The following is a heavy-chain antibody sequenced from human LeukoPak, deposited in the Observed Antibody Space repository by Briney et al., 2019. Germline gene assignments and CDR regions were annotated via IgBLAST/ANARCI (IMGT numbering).Heavy chain of an antibody. Sequence: ASVKVSCKASGGTFSSYAISWVRQAPGQGLEWMGGIIPIFGTANYAQKFQGRVTITTDESTSTAYMELSSLRSEDTAVYYCASSYGGKYNWFDPWGQETLVTVSS. J-gene: IGHJ5*02. CDR3: ASSYGGKYNWFDP. D-gene: IGHD4-23*01. CDR1: GGTFSSYA. CDR2: IIPIFGTA. V-gene: IGHV1-69*05.